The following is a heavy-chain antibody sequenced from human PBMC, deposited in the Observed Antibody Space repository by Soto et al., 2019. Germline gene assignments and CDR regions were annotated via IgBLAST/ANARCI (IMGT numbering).Heavy chain of an antibody. CDR2: IYYSGST. CDR1: GGSISSSSYY. J-gene: IGHJ4*02. V-gene: IGHV4-39*01. D-gene: IGHD1-26*01. Sequence: QLQLQESGPGLVKPSETLSLTCTVSGGSISSSSYYWGWIRQPPGKGLEWIGSIYYSGSTYYNPSLKSRVTISVDTSTNQFSLKLSSVTAADTAVYYCARNSGSYWDYFDYWGQGTLVTVSS. CDR3: ARNSGSYWDYFDY.